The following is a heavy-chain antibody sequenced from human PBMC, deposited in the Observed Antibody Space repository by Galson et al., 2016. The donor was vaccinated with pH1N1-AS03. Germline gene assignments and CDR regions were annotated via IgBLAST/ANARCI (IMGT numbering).Heavy chain of an antibody. V-gene: IGHV3-11*01. Sequence: SLRLSCAASGFTFDYFYMSWIRQAPGKGLEWISFISTAGITTHYADSVKGQFTISRDNANNSLYLEMTSLRPEDTAIYYCARNWNYFNLWGQGVLVTVSS. J-gene: IGHJ4*02. D-gene: IGHD1-1*01. CDR2: ISTAGITT. CDR3: ARNWNYFNL. CDR1: GFTFDYFY.